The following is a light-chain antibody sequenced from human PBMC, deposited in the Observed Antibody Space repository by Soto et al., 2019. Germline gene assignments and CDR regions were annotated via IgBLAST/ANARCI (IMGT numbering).Light chain of an antibody. V-gene: IGKV3-11*01. Sequence: ESVLTQSPATLSLSPGERATLSCRASQSVSSYLAWHQQKPGQAPRLLIYDASNRATGIPARFSGSGSGTDFTLTISSLEPEDFAVYYCQQRSNWAITFGQGTRLEIK. CDR3: QQRSNWAIT. CDR2: DAS. CDR1: QSVSSY. J-gene: IGKJ5*01.